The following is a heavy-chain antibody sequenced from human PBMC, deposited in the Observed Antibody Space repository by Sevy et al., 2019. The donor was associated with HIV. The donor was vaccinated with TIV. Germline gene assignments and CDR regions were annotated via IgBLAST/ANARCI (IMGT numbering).Heavy chain of an antibody. CDR3: ARNPPGGTVFDY. CDR2: INAANGDT. J-gene: IGHJ4*02. Sequence: VSVKVSCKASGYTFTSYAIHWVRQAPGQGLEWMGWINAANGDTQYLQRFQGRITITTDTSASTAYMELSSLTSEDTAVYYCARNPPGGTVFDYWGQGTVVTVSS. V-gene: IGHV1-3*01. CDR1: GYTFTSYA. D-gene: IGHD4-17*01.